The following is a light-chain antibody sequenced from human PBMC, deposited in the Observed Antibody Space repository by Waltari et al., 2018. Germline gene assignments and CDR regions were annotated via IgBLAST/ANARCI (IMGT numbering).Light chain of an antibody. CDR2: EIN. CDR3: CSYVGSNIYWV. V-gene: IGLV2-11*01. CDR1: SSDVGGYNY. J-gene: IGLJ3*02. Sequence: QSALTQPRSVSGSPGQSVTISCTGTSSDVGGYNYVSWYQQHPDKAPKLIIYEINKRPSGGPDRFSGSKSGNTASLTISGLQAEDEADYYCCSYVGSNIYWVFGGGTKLTVL.